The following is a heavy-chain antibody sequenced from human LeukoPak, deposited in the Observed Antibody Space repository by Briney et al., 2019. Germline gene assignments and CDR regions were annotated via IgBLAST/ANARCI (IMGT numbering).Heavy chain of an antibody. CDR2: IFYTGST. V-gene: IGHV4-39*07. CDR1: GGSITSTSHH. Sequence: PSETLSLTCIVSGGSITSTSHHWAWIRQSPGKGLEWIGSIFYTGSTYPNPSLESRITMSVDTSKNQFSLKLSSVTAPDTAVYFCARVGPVEMATTGYFDSWGQGTLVTVSS. J-gene: IGHJ4*02. D-gene: IGHD5-24*01. CDR3: ARVGPVEMATTGYFDS.